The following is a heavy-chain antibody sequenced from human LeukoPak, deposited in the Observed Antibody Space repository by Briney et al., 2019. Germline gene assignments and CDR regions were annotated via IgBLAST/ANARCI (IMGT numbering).Heavy chain of an antibody. CDR2: IPYDGNNK. CDR1: GFTFSNYA. V-gene: IGHV3-30-3*01. J-gene: IGHJ6*02. CDR3: ARAVYSSSWYLGSYYYGMDV. D-gene: IGHD6-13*01. Sequence: GGSLRLPCAASGFTFSNYAMHWVRQAPGKGLEWVAVIPYDGNNKYYADSVKGRFTISRDDSKNTLYLQMNSVRDEDTAVYYCARAVYSSSWYLGSYYYGMDVWGQGTTVTVSS.